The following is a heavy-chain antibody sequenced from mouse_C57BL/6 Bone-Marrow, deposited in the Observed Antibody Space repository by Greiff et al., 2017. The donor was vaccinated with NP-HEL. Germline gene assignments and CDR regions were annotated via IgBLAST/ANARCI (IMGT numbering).Heavy chain of an antibody. CDR1: GYTFTSYG. D-gene: IGHD1-1*01. V-gene: IGHV1-81*01. CDR2: IYPRSGNT. J-gene: IGHJ4*01. CDR3: ARYYGSIYYAMDY. Sequence: VQLQQSGAELARPGASVKLSCKASGYTFTSYGISWVKQRTGQGLEWIGEIYPRSGNTYYNEKFKGKATLTADKSSSTAYMELRSLTSDDSAVYFCARYYGSIYYAMDYWGQGTSVTVSS.